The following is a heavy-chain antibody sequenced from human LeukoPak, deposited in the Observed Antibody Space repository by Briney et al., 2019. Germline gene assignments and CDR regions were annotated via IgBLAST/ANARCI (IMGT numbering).Heavy chain of an antibody. CDR1: GFNFNNYW. D-gene: IGHD3-22*01. CDR3: AKVRYDSSGYQSPYFDY. CDR2: ISGSGGST. J-gene: IGHJ4*02. Sequence: PGGSLRLSCAASGFNFNNYWMSWLRQAPGKGLEWVSVISGSGGSTYYADSVKGRFTISRDNSKNTLYLQMNSLRAEDTAVYYCAKVRYDSSGYQSPYFDYWGQGILVTVSS. V-gene: IGHV3-23*01.